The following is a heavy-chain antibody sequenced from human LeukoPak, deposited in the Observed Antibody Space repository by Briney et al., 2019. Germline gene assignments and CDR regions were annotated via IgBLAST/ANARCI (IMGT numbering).Heavy chain of an antibody. D-gene: IGHD3-16*01. CDR1: GLSFSNYW. Sequence: PGGSLRLSCAVSGLSFSNYWMHWVRHAPGKGLVWVARTNLHGAAVDYADSVKGRFTISRDNAKNTLFLQMNSLRAEDTAVYYCASAYTYVRLGDHWGQGTLVTVSS. V-gene: IGHV3-74*01. CDR3: ASAYTYVRLGDH. J-gene: IGHJ4*02. CDR2: TNLHGAAV.